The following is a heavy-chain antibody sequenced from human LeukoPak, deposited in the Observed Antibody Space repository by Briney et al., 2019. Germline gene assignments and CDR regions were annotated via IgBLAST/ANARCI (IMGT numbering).Heavy chain of an antibody. D-gene: IGHD6-13*01. V-gene: IGHV1-18*04. CDR2: ISAYNGNT. Sequence: ASVKVSCKASGYTFTSYHMHWVRQAPGQGLEWMGWISAYNGNTNYAQKLQGRVTMTTDTSTSTAYMELRSLRSDDTAVYYCARRGYSSSWQPLYYYYYMDVWGKGTTVTVSS. CDR3: ARRGYSSSWQPLYYYYYMDV. J-gene: IGHJ6*03. CDR1: GYTFTSYH.